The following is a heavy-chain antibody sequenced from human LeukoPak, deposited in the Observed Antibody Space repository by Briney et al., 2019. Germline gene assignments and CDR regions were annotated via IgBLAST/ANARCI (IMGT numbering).Heavy chain of an antibody. J-gene: IGHJ5*02. CDR1: EFTFSSYA. CDR3: AKGDGINHYHWFDP. V-gene: IGHV3-23*01. D-gene: IGHD2-21*02. Sequence: GGSLRLSCAASEFTFSSYAMNWVRQAPGKGLEWVSGISGGGDRTHYADSVKGRFTISRDNSKSTLYLQMNSLRVEDTALYYCAKGDGINHYHWFDPWGQGTQVTVSS. CDR2: ISGGGDRT.